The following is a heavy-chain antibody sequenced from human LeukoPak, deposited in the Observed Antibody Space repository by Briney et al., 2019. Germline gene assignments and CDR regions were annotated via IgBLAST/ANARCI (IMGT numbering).Heavy chain of an antibody. J-gene: IGHJ4*02. Sequence: GGSLRLSCVASGFSFSDHYLYWVRQSPGKGLEWVGRTRNKADSYTTEYAASVKGRFTISRDDSKNSLYLQMNSLKTEDTAVYYCGRVLRSCGGWRSDYRGQGTLVTVSS. V-gene: IGHV3-72*01. CDR1: GFSFSDHY. D-gene: IGHD6-19*01. CDR2: TRNKADSYTT. CDR3: GRVLRSCGGWRSDY.